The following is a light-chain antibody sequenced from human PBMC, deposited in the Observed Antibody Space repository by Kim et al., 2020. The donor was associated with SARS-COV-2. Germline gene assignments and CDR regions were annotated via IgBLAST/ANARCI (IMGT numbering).Light chain of an antibody. CDR3: AAWDDSLNGQV. CDR1: SSNLVSNT. Sequence: GQMVTLSVSGISSNLVSNTVIWYQQLPGTAPKLLIYTNDQRPSGLPDRFSGSQSGTSASLAISGLQSEDEADYYCAAWDDSLNGQVFGGGTQLTVL. J-gene: IGLJ3*02. CDR2: TND. V-gene: IGLV1-44*01.